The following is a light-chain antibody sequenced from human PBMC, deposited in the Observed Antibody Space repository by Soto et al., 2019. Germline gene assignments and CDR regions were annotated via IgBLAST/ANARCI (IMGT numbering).Light chain of an antibody. V-gene: IGKV3-15*01. Sequence: IVMTKSVAALSVYPGERATLSCRASQSVSSNLAWYQQKPGQAPRLLIYGASTRATGIPARFSGSGSGTEFTLTISSLQSEDFAVYYCQQYNNWPPITFGQGTRLEIK. J-gene: IGKJ5*01. CDR3: QQYNNWPPIT. CDR1: QSVSSN. CDR2: GAS.